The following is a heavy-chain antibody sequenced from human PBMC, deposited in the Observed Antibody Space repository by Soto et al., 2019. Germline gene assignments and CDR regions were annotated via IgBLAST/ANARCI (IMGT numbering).Heavy chain of an antibody. D-gene: IGHD3-22*01. Sequence: KSSETLSLTCTVSGGSISSYYWSWIRQPPGKGLEWIGYIYYSGSTNYNPSLKSRVTISVDTSKNQFSLKLSSVTAADTAVYYCARDYYDSSGYSFLSPWGQGTLVTSPQ. J-gene: IGHJ5*02. CDR1: GGSISSYY. CDR3: ARDYYDSSGYSFLSP. V-gene: IGHV4-59*01. CDR2: IYYSGST.